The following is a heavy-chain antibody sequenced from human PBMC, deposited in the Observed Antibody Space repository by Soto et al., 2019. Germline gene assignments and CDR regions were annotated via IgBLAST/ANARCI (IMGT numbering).Heavy chain of an antibody. D-gene: IGHD3-22*01. V-gene: IGHV4-31*03. CDR1: GGSISSGGYY. CDR2: IYYSGST. CDR3: ARTSYDSSGTAADP. J-gene: IGHJ5*02. Sequence: SETLSLTCTVSGGSISSGGYYGSWIRQHPGKGLEWIGYIYYSGSTYYNPSLKSRVTISVDTSKNQFSLKLSSVTAADTAVYYCARTSYDSSGTAADPWGQGTLVTVSS.